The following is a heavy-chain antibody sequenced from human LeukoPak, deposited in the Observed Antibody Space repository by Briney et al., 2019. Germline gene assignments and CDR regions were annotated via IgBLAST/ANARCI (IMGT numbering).Heavy chain of an antibody. D-gene: IGHD2-21*02. V-gene: IGHV4-30-2*01. CDR3: ARSTCGGDCYSIPPDY. J-gene: IGHJ4*02. Sequence: SQTLSLTCAVSGGSISSGGYSWSWIRQPPGKGLEWIGYIYHSGSTYYNPSLKSRVTISVDRSKNQLSPKLSSVTAADTAVYYCARSTCGGDCYSIPPDYWGQGTLVTVSS. CDR2: IYHSGST. CDR1: GGSISSGGYS.